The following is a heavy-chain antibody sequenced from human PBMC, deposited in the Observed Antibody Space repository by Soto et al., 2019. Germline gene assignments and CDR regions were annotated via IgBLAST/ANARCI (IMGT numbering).Heavy chain of an antibody. J-gene: IGHJ6*02. CDR3: AASCVACGGFNYYGMDV. CDR2: IYYSGTT. CDR1: GGSISSGGYY. Sequence: QVQLQESGPGLVKPSQTLSLTCTVSGGSISSGGYYWYWMRQHPGKGLVWIAYIYYSGTTYYNPSLNNPVTISVDTTKNQFSLKLSSMTAADTAVYYCAASCVACGGFNYYGMDVWGQGTTVTVSS. V-gene: IGHV4-31*01. D-gene: IGHD2-21*01.